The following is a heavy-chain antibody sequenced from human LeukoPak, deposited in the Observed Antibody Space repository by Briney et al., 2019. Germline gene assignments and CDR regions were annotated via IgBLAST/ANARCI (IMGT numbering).Heavy chain of an antibody. CDR2: FDPEDGEI. D-gene: IGHD1-7*01. CDR1: GYTLTELS. CDR3: ATDLWYNWNYVYDY. Sequence: ASVKVSCKXSGYTLTELSMHWVRQAPRKGLEWMGSFDPEDGEIIYAQKFQGRVTMTEDTSTDTAYMELSSLRSEDTAVYYCATDLWYNWNYVYDYWGQGTLVTVSS. J-gene: IGHJ4*02. V-gene: IGHV1-24*01.